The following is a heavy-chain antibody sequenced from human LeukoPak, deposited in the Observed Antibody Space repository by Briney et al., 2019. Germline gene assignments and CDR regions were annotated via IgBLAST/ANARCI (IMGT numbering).Heavy chain of an antibody. CDR2: IKSKTVGGTT. CDR1: GFTFSNAW. D-gene: IGHD2-2*01. V-gene: IGHV3-15*01. J-gene: IGHJ6*02. Sequence: GGSLRLSCAASGFTFSNAWMRWVRQAPGKGLEWVGRIKSKTVGGTTDYAAPVKGRFTISRDDSKNTLYLQKNSLKTEDTAVYYCTTGGYCSSASCYYYYGMDVWGQGTTVTVSS. CDR3: TTGGYCSSASCYYYYGMDV.